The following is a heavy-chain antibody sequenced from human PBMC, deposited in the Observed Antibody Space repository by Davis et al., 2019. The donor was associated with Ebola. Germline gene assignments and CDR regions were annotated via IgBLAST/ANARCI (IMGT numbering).Heavy chain of an antibody. J-gene: IGHJ4*02. Sequence: GGSLRLSCTASGFTVSSNHMSWVRQAPGKGLEWVSVIYDQSTAYADAVRGRFIISRDKSNNTLYLEMSSLRVDDTAVYYCARRLEAWDFWGQGTLVTVSS. CDR2: IYDQST. V-gene: IGHV3-53*05. CDR3: ARRLEAWDF. CDR1: GFTVSSNH. D-gene: IGHD1-1*01.